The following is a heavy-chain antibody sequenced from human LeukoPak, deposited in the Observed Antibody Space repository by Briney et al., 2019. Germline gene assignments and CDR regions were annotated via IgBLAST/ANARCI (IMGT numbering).Heavy chain of an antibody. CDR1: GFTFSSYA. D-gene: IGHD5-12*01. CDR3: AKSYNGYESKPDY. Sequence: PGGSLRLSCAASGFTFSSYAMSWVRQAPGKGLEWVSSISNSGGRTFYTDSVTGRFTISRDNSKITLYLQMNSLRAEDTAVYYCAKSYNGYESKPDYWGQGTLVTVSS. J-gene: IGHJ4*02. CDR2: ISNSGGRT. V-gene: IGHV3-23*01.